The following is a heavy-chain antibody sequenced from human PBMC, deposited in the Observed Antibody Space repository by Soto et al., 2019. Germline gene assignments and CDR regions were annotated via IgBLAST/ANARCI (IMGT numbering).Heavy chain of an antibody. CDR1: GGTFSSYA. V-gene: IGHV1-69*01. CDR3: ASVYYYDSSGYSDGAFDI. D-gene: IGHD3-22*01. J-gene: IGHJ3*02. CDR2: IIPILGTA. Sequence: QVQLVQSGAEVKKPGSSVKVSCKASGGTFSSYAISWVRQAPGQGLEWMGGIIPILGTANYAQKFQGRVTITADESTNTAYMELSSLRSEDTAVYYCASVYYYDSSGYSDGAFDIWGQGTMVTVSS.